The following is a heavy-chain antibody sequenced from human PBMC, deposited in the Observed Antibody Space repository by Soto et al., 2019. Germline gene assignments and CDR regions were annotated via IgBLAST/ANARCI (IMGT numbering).Heavy chain of an antibody. CDR3: ARARNYGSGTLAFDI. D-gene: IGHD3-10*01. CDR2: ISAYNGNT. CDR1: GYTFTSYG. Sequence: ASVKVSCKASGYTFTSYGISWVRQAPGQGLEWMGWISAYNGNTNYAQKLQGRVTMTTDTSTSTAYMELRSLRSDDTAVYYCARARNYGSGTLAFDIWGQGTMVTVSS. J-gene: IGHJ3*02. V-gene: IGHV1-18*01.